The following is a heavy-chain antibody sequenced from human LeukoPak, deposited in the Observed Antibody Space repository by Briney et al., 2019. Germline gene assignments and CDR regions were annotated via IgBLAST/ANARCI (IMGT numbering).Heavy chain of an antibody. CDR1: GFTFSSYD. V-gene: IGHV3-13*04. CDR2: INTAVDT. J-gene: IGHJ3*02. D-gene: IGHD1-1*01. CDR3: ARRQLTRSYGAFDI. Sequence: GGSLRLSCAASGFTFSSYDMHWVRQTTGKGLEWVSAINTAVDTYYSASVKGRFTISKKTAKTSLFLQMNSMRAGEQALYYCARRQLTRSYGAFDIWGQGTMVTVSS.